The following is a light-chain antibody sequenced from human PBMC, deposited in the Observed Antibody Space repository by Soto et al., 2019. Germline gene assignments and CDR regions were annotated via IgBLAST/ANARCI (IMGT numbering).Light chain of an antibody. CDR1: STDVGGYNY. J-gene: IGLJ1*01. Sequence: QSVLTQPASVSGSPGQSITISCTGTSTDVGGYNYVSWYQQHPGKAPKLMISDVSNRPSGVSIRFSGSKSGNTASLTISGLQAGDEADYYCNSYSSSTTLYLFGTGTKVTV. V-gene: IGLV2-14*01. CDR3: NSYSSSTTLYL. CDR2: DVS.